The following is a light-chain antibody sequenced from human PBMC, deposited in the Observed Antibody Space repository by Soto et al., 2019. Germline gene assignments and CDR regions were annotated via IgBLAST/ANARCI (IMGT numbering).Light chain of an antibody. CDR3: QKYNSAPPT. Sequence: DIQMTQSPSSLSASVGDRVTITCQASQDISNYLNWYQQKPGKAPKLLIYDASNLETGVPSRFSGSGSGTDFTLTISSLQPEDVATYYCQKYNSAPPTFGGGTKVDIK. V-gene: IGKV1-33*01. CDR1: QDISNY. CDR2: DAS. J-gene: IGKJ4*01.